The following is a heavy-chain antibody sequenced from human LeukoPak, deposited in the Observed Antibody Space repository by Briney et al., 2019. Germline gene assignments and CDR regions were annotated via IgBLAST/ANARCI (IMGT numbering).Heavy chain of an antibody. Sequence: SVKVSCKASGGTFSSYSISWVRQAPGQGLEWMGGIIPIFDTADYAQKFQGRVTITADESTSTAYMELSSLRSEDTAVFYCARISLGAIWGYYYGMDVWGQGTTVTVSS. CDR3: ARISLGAIWGYYYGMDV. D-gene: IGHD1-26*01. CDR2: IIPIFDTA. V-gene: IGHV1-69*13. CDR1: GGTFSSYS. J-gene: IGHJ6*02.